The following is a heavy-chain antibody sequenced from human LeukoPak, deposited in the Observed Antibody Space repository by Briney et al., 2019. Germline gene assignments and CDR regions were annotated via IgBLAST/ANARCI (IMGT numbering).Heavy chain of an antibody. D-gene: IGHD3-10*01. CDR3: AREARVWFRDSLSTLDY. Sequence: GGSLRLSCAASGFTFSSYWMSWGRQAPGKGLEWVANIKQDGSEKYYVDSVKGRFTISRDNAKNSLYLQMNSLRAEDTAVYYCAREARVWFRDSLSTLDYWGQGTLVTVSS. CDR1: GFTFSSYW. V-gene: IGHV3-7*01. J-gene: IGHJ4*02. CDR2: IKQDGSEK.